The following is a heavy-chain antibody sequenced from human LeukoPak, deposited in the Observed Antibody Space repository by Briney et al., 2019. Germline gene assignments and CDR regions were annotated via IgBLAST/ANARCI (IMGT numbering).Heavy chain of an antibody. CDR3: AREYSSSWPGYYYGVDV. CDR1: GYTFTSYY. J-gene: IGHJ6*02. CDR2: INPSGGST. D-gene: IGHD6-13*01. Sequence: ASVKVSCKASGYTFTSYYMHWVRQAPGQGLEWMGIINPSGGSTSYAQKFQGRVTMTRDTSTSTVYMELSSLRSEDTAVYYCAREYSSSWPGYYYGVDVWGQGTTVTVSS. V-gene: IGHV1-46*01.